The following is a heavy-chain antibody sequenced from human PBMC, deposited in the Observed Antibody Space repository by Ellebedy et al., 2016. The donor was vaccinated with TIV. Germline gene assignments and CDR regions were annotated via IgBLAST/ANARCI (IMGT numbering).Heavy chain of an antibody. V-gene: IGHV1-2*02. D-gene: IGHD2-15*01. Sequence: ASVKVSCXASGYTFTGYYMHWVRQAPGQGLEWMGWINPNSGGTNYAQKFQGRVTMTRDTSISTAYMELSRLRSEDTAVYYCARGPPGVVVAANLNWFDPWGQGTLVTVSS. CDR1: GYTFTGYY. CDR3: ARGPPGVVVAANLNWFDP. CDR2: INPNSGGT. J-gene: IGHJ5*02.